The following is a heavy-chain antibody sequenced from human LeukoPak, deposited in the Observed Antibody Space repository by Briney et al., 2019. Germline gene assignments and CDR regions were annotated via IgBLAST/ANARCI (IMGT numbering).Heavy chain of an antibody. D-gene: IGHD3-10*01. Sequence: GGSLRLSCAASGFMFSKTGVHWVRQAPGKGLVWVSRINADGSSASYADSVKGRFTISRDNAKNTLYLQMNSLRAEDTAMYYCARDYGRSRDYGMDVWGQGTTVTVSS. CDR1: GFMFSKTG. J-gene: IGHJ6*02. CDR2: INADGSSA. CDR3: ARDYGRSRDYGMDV. V-gene: IGHV3-74*01.